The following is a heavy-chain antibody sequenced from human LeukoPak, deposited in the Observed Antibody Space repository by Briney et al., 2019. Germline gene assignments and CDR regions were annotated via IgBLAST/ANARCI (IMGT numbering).Heavy chain of an antibody. V-gene: IGHV4-4*07. J-gene: IGHJ4*02. CDR1: GGSISSYY. Sequence: SETLSLTCTVSGGSISSYYWSWIRQPAGKGLEWIGRIYTSGSTNYNPSLKSRVTMSVDTSKNQFSLKLSSVTAADTAVYYCARRTYSKRGGYYFDYWGQGTLVTVSS. CDR3: ARRTYSKRGGYYFDY. D-gene: IGHD2-15*01. CDR2: IYTSGST.